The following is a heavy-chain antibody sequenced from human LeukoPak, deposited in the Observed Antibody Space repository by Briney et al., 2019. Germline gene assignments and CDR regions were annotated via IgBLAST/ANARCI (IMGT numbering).Heavy chain of an antibody. CDR3: ARDKRNYYDSSGFDY. CDR2: INHSGST. CDR1: GGSFSGYY. D-gene: IGHD3-22*01. V-gene: IGHV4-34*01. J-gene: IGHJ4*02. Sequence: KPSETLSLTCAVYGGSFSGYYWSWIRQPPGKGLEWIGEINHSGSTNYNPSLKSRVTISVDKSKNQFSLKLSSVTAADTAVYYCARDKRNYYDSSGFDYWGQGTLVTVSS.